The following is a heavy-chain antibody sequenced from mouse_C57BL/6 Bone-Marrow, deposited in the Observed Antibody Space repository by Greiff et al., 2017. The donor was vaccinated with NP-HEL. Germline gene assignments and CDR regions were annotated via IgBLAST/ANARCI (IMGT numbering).Heavy chain of an antibody. CDR1: GYTFTDYE. J-gene: IGHJ4*01. CDR2: IDPETGGT. Sequence: VKLVESGAELVRPGASVTLSCKASGYTFTDYEMHWVKQTPVHGLEWIGAIDPETGGTAYNQKFKGKAILTADKSSSTAYMELRSLTSEDSAVYYCTRLGPYAMDYWGQGTSVTVSS. CDR3: TRLGPYAMDY. V-gene: IGHV1-15*01.